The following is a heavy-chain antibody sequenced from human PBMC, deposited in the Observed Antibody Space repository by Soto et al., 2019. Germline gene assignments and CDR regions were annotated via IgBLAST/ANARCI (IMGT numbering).Heavy chain of an antibody. Sequence: QVHLVQSGAEVKKPGSSVRVSCTSSGGTVSSYSLSWLRQAPGQGLEWVGGILPLRQTPEYAKKFQGRVTITVDKSTNTGYRALTRLTSEDTAVYYCATTIDVVRVLEWLPFYGWCQGTLVTVSS. CDR3: ATTIDVVRVLEWLPFYG. J-gene: IGHJ1*01. V-gene: IGHV1-69*06. CDR2: ILPLRQTP. D-gene: IGHD3-3*01. CDR1: GGTVSSYS.